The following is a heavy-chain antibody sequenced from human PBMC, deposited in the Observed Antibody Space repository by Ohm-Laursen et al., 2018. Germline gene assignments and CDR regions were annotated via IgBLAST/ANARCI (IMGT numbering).Heavy chain of an antibody. Sequence: SETLSLTCTVSGGSVSSFDWSWIRQPAGKGLEWIGRIYTTGSTNFNPSLNSRVTMSVDMSKNQVSLKLSSVTAADTAVYYCARGANWFDPWGQGTLVTVSS. CDR2: IYTTGST. CDR1: GGSVSSFD. CDR3: ARGANWFDP. V-gene: IGHV4-4*07. J-gene: IGHJ5*02.